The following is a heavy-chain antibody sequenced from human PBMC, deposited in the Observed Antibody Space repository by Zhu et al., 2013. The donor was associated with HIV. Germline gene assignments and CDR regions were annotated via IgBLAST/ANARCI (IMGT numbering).Heavy chain of an antibody. CDR2: IIPIFGSA. CDR3: ARDRPYSSEWFDP. CDR1: GGTFSNYT. J-gene: IGHJ5*02. Sequence: QVQLVQSGAEVKKPGSSVKVSCKASGGTFSNYTITWVRQAPGQGPEWMGGIIPIFGSANYAQRFQGRVTITADESTRTAYMELSTLRSEDTAVYYCARDRPYSSEWFDPWGQGTLVTVSS. V-gene: IGHV1-69*01. D-gene: IGHD3-10*01.